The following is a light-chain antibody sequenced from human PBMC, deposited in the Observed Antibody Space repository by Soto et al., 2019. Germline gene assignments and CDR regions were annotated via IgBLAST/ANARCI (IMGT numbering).Light chain of an antibody. V-gene: IGKV3-11*01. CDR3: QQRSNWPPIT. CDR1: QSVGSS. Sequence: EILLTQSPATLSLSPGERATLSCRASQSVGSSLAWFQQKPGQAPRLLIYDASNRATGIPARFSGSGSGTDFTLTISSLEPEDFAVYYCQQRSNWPPITFGQGTRLEIK. J-gene: IGKJ5*01. CDR2: DAS.